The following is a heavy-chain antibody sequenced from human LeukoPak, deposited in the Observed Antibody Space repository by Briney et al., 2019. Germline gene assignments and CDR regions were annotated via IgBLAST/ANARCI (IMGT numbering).Heavy chain of an antibody. J-gene: IGHJ4*02. D-gene: IGHD1-20*01. CDR2: IYHSGST. CDR1: GGSISSSNW. CDR3: ARFHPITGTTADRNFDY. V-gene: IGHV4-4*02. Sequence: SSETLSLTCTVSGGSISSSNWWSWVRQPPGKGLEWIGEIYHSGSTNYNPSLKSRVTISVDKSKNQFSLKLSSVTAADTAVYYCARFHPITGTTADRNFDYWGQGTLVTVSS.